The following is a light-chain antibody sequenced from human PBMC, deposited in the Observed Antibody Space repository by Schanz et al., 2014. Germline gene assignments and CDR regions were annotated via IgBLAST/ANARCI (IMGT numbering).Light chain of an antibody. CDR2: GAS. V-gene: IGKV3-11*01. J-gene: IGKJ1*01. CDR1: QSVGSY. CDR3: QQYNNWPWT. Sequence: EIVLTQSPATLSLSPGERATLSCRASQSVGSYLAWYQQKPGQAPRILIYGASSRATGIPERFSGSGSGTDFTLTISRLEPEDFAVYYCQQYNNWPWTFGQGTKVEIK.